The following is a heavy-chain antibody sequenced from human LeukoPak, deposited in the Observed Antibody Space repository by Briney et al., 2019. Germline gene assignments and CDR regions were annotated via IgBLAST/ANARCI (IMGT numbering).Heavy chain of an antibody. D-gene: IGHD3-3*01. J-gene: IGHJ4*02. CDR1: GHTFTDYY. Sequence: ATVKISCKVSGHTFTDYYMHWVQQAPGKGLEWMGLVDPEDGETIYAEKFQGRVTITADTSTDTAYMELSSLRSEDTAVYYCATDRYDFWSGYNRFDYWGQGTLVTVSS. CDR2: VDPEDGET. CDR3: ATDRYDFWSGYNRFDY. V-gene: IGHV1-69-2*01.